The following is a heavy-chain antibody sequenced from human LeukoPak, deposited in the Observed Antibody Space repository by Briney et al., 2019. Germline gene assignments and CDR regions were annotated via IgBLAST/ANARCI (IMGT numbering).Heavy chain of an antibody. V-gene: IGHV3-21*06. Sequence: GGSLRLSCAASGIAFSGYTMNWVRQAPGKGLEWVSCISSSSRDMSYADSVKGRFTISRDNAKNLLYLQMKSLRAEDTAVYYCATPADAFDIWGQGTMVTVSS. CDR2: ISSSSRDM. J-gene: IGHJ3*02. CDR3: ATPADAFDI. CDR1: GIAFSGYT.